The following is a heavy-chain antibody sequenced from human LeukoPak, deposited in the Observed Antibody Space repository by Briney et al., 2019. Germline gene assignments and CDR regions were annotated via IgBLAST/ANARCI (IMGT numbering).Heavy chain of an antibody. CDR2: ISTSGSYI. CDR3: AAGYTGA. CDR1: GFTFSSYS. J-gene: IGHJ5*02. Sequence: GGSLRLSCAASGFTFSSYSMNWVRQAPGKGLEWVSFISTSGSYIHNADSVKGRFTISRDNAENSLYLQMNSLRAEDTAVYYCAAGYTGAWGQGTLVTVSS. D-gene: IGHD1-26*01. V-gene: IGHV3-21*01.